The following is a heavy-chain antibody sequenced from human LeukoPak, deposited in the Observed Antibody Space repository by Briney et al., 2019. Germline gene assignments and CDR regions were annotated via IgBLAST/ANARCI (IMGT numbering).Heavy chain of an antibody. CDR3: VRHPYDSSGSYYFDY. V-gene: IGHV4-39*01. CDR1: GGSSSSNSYN. J-gene: IGHJ4*02. Sequence: PSETLSLTCTVSGGSSSSNSYNWGWIRQPPGKGLEWIGSIYYSGSTYYNPSLKSRVTISVDTSKNQVSLKLSSVTAADTAVYYCVRHPYDSSGSYYFDYWGQGTLVTVSS. CDR2: IYYSGST. D-gene: IGHD3-22*01.